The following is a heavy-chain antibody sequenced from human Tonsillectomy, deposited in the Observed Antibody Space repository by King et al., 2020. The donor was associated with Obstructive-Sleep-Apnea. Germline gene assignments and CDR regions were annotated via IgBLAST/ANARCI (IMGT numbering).Heavy chain of an antibody. CDR3: APNRGVVDY. V-gene: IGHV2-5*02. D-gene: IGHD3-10*01. Sequence: VTLKESGPTLVKPTQTLTLTCTFSGFSFSTSGVGVGWIRQSPGKALEGLALIYWDDDKRYSPSLKSRLTNTKDTSKNQVVLTMTNMDPVDTATYYCAPNRGVVDYWGQGTLVTVSS. J-gene: IGHJ4*02. CDR1: GFSFSTSGVG. CDR2: IYWDDDK.